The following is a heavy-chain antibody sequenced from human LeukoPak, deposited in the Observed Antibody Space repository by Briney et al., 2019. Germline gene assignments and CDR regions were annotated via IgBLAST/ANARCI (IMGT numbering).Heavy chain of an antibody. J-gene: IGHJ6*02. CDR3: ARVADYYGSGSSHMDV. Sequence: SETLSLTCTVSGGSISSSSYYWGWIRQPPGKGLEWIGSIYYSGSTYYNPSLKSRVTISVDTSKNQFSLKLSSVTAADTAVYYCARVADYYGSGSSHMDVWGQGTTVTVSS. D-gene: IGHD3-10*01. CDR2: IYYSGST. V-gene: IGHV4-39*07. CDR1: GGSISSSSYY.